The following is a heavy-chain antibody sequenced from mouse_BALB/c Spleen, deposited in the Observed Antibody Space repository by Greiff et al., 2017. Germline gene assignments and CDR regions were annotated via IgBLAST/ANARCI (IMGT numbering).Heavy chain of an antibody. CDR2: ISSGGSYT. J-gene: IGHJ3*01. V-gene: IGHV5-9-3*01. Sequence: EVQVVESGGGLVKPGGSLKLSCAASGFTFSSYAMSWVRQTPEKRLEWVATISSGGSYTYYPDSVKGRFTISRDNAKNTLYLQMSSLRSEDTAMYYCARIGDLGYMGAWFAYWGQGTLVTVSA. CDR3: ARIGDLGYMGAWFAY. D-gene: IGHD1-1*02. CDR1: GFTFSSYA.